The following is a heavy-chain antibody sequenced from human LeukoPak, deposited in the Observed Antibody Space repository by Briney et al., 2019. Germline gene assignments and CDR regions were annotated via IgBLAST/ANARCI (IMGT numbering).Heavy chain of an antibody. J-gene: IGHJ4*02. V-gene: IGHV3-7*05. CDR1: GFMFSNYW. CDR3: ARDKSYGASEDY. Sequence: RGSPRLSCAASGFMFSNYWMSWVRQAPGKGLEWVANIKQGGSEKYYVDSVKGRFTISRDNAKNSLYLQMNSLRAEDTAVYYCARDKSYGASEDYWGQGTLVPVCS. D-gene: IGHD4-17*01. CDR2: IKQGGSEK.